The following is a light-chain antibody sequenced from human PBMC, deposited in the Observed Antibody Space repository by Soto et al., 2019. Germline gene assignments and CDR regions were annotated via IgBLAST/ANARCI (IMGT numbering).Light chain of an antibody. CDR3: QSYDSSLSGSTYV. CDR2: SNT. CDR1: SSNIGAGYD. Sequence: QSVLTQPPSVSGAPGQRVTISCTGSSSNIGAGYDVHWYQQLPGTAPKLLIYSNTNRPSGVPDRFSGSKSGASASLATTGLQAEDEADYYCQSYDSSLSGSTYVFGTGTKVTVL. V-gene: IGLV1-40*01. J-gene: IGLJ1*01.